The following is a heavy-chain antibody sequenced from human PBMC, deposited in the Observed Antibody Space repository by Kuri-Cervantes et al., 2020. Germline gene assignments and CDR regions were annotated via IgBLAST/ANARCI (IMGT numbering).Heavy chain of an antibody. CDR2: IRNDGKDK. Sequence: GESLKISCAASGFTFSSYGMHWVRQAPGKGLEWVALIRNDGKDKYNADSVRGRFTISRDNSKNTLYLQMNSLRAEDTAVYYCAKRGSGITGWFDPWGQGTLVTVSS. CDR1: GFTFSSYG. D-gene: IGHD1-26*01. J-gene: IGHJ5*02. CDR3: AKRGSGITGWFDP. V-gene: IGHV3-30*02.